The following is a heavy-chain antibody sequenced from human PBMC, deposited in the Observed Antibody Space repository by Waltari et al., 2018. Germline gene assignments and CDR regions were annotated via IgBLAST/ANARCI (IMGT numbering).Heavy chain of an antibody. D-gene: IGHD5-18*01. Sequence: EVQLVETGGGLIQPGGSLRLSCAASGFTVSSNYMSWVRQAPGQGLEWVAVIYSGGSTYDADSVKGRFPISRDNSKNPLYLQMNSLRAEDTAVYYCAREGDTAMVDYSGQGTLVTVSS. J-gene: IGHJ4*02. V-gene: IGHV3-53*02. CDR2: IYSGGST. CDR1: GFTVSSNY. CDR3: AREGDTAMVDY.